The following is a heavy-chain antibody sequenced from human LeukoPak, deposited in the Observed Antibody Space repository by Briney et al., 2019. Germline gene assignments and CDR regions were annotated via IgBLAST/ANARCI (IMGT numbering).Heavy chain of an antibody. D-gene: IGHD6-19*01. Sequence: SETLSLTCTVSGGSISSYSWSWIRQPPGKGLEWIGYIYYSGSTNYHPSLKSRLTISVDTSKNQLSLQLSSVTAADSAVYYCARHINSGFDYWGQGTLVTVSS. CDR3: ARHINSGFDY. J-gene: IGHJ4*02. V-gene: IGHV4-59*08. CDR2: IYYSGST. CDR1: GGSISSYS.